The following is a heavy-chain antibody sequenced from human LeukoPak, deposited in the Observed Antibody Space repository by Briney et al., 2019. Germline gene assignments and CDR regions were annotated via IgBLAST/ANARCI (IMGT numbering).Heavy chain of an antibody. CDR3: ARGIAARPFYYNYYMDV. CDR1: GGSFSNYY. V-gene: IGHV4-34*01. Sequence: KPSETLSLTCAVYGGSFSNYYWNWIRQSPGKGLEWIGRINHSGSINFNPPLKSRVTISIDTSNNQVSLRLTSVTAADTAIYYCARGIAARPFYYNYYMDVWGTGTKASVSS. J-gene: IGHJ6*03. CDR2: INHSGSI. D-gene: IGHD6-6*01.